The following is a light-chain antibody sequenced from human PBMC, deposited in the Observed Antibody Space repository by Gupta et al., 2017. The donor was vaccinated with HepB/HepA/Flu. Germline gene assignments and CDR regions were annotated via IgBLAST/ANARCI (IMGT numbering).Light chain of an antibody. CDR2: GAS. V-gene: IGKV3-15*01. CDR1: QSVYSS. J-gene: IGKJ4*01. Sequence: VMTQSPASLSVSPGERATLSCRASQSVYSSLAWYQQTPGQAPRLLIYGASTRATGIPARFSGSGSGTEFTRTISSLQSEDFAIYYCQQYKIRPLTFGGGTKVEIK. CDR3: QQYKIRPLT.